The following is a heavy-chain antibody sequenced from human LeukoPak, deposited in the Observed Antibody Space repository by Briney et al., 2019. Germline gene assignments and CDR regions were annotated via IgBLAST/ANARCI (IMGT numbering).Heavy chain of an antibody. CDR3: AREDIAVAGTYFDP. V-gene: IGHV3-30*09. CDR2: ISYDGSNK. CDR1: GFTVSSNY. D-gene: IGHD6-19*01. Sequence: GGSLRLSCVGSGFTVSSNYMGWVRQAPGKGLEWVAVISYDGSNKYYADSVKGRFAISRDNSKNTLYLQMNSLRAEDTAVYYCAREDIAVAGTYFDPWGQGTLVTVSS. J-gene: IGHJ5*02.